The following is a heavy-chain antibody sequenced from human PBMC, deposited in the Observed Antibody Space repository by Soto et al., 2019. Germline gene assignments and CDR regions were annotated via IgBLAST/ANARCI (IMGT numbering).Heavy chain of an antibody. CDR1: GFTFSTYG. CDR3: AKDLQSYGDYDYYCYGRDV. CDR2: ISYDGTNK. V-gene: IGHV3-30*18. J-gene: IGHJ6*02. D-gene: IGHD4-17*01. Sequence: QVQLVDSGGGEVQPGRSLTISCAASGFTFSTYGMHWVRQTPGKGLEWVAGISYDGTNKLYSDSVKGRFTISRDNFKNALTLQMNSLRADDTAVYSCAKDLQSYGDYDYYCYGRDVWGLGTRVTVSS.